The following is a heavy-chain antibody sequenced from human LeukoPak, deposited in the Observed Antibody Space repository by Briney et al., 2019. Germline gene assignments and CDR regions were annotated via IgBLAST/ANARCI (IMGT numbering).Heavy chain of an antibody. D-gene: IGHD3-16*01. V-gene: IGHV4-39*07. J-gene: IGHJ5*02. CDR2: IYYSGST. CDR3: ARGRAVYDYVWRRFDP. CDR1: GGSINSSSYY. Sequence: SETLSLTCTVSGGSINSSSYYWGWIRQPPGKGLEWIGSIYYSGSTYYNPSLKSRVTISVDTSKKQFSLRLSSVTAADTAVYYCARGRAVYDYVWRRFDPWGQGTLVTVSS.